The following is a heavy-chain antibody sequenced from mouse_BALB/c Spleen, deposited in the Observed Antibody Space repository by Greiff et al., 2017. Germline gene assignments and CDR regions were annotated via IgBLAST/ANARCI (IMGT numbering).Heavy chain of an antibody. CDR1: GFTFSSYT. CDR2: ISSGGSYT. V-gene: IGHV5-6-4*01. CDR3: TRDRGHYYAMDY. J-gene: IGHJ4*01. Sequence: EVKLMESGGGLVKPGGSLKLSCAASGFTFSSYTMSWVRQTPEKRLEWVATISSGGSYTYYPDSVKGRFTISRDNAKNTLYLQMSSLKSEDTAMYYCTRDRGHYYAMDYWGQGTSVTVSS.